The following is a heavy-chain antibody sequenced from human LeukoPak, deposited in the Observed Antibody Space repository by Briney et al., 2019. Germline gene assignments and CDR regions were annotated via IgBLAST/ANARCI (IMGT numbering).Heavy chain of an antibody. CDR1: GFTFSSYA. CDR3: ARDTQMDGRMDY. CDR2: ISYDGSNK. V-gene: IGHV3-30*04. D-gene: IGHD5-24*01. Sequence: QAGGSLRLSCAASGFTFSSYAMHWVRQAPGKGLEWVAVISYDGSNKYYADSVKGRFTISRDNSKNTLYLQMNSLRAEDTAVYYCARDTQMDGRMDYWGQGTLVTVSS. J-gene: IGHJ4*02.